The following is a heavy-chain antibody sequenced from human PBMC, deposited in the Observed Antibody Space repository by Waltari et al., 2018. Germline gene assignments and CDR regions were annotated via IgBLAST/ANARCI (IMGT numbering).Heavy chain of an antibody. D-gene: IGHD5-12*01. CDR1: GGSFSGYS. V-gene: IGHV4-34*01. CDR2: INHSGST. J-gene: IGHJ4*02. Sequence: QVQLQQWGAGLLKPSETLSLTCAVYGGSFSGYSWSWIRQPPGKGLEWIGEINHSGSTNYNPSPKSRGTISVDTSKNQVSLKLSSVTAADTAVYYCARLGIWKWLRIRRMGFDYWGQGTLVTVSS. CDR3: ARLGIWKWLRIRRMGFDY.